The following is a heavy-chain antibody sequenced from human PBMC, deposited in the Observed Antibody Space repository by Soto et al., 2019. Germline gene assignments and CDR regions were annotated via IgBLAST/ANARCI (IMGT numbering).Heavy chain of an antibody. CDR2: ISYDGSNK. CDR1: GFTFSHYG. CDR3: ARYSGKYQGPIDY. V-gene: IGHV3-30*03. D-gene: IGHD1-26*01. J-gene: IGHJ4*02. Sequence: QVQLVESGGGVVQPGRSLRLSCAASGFTFSHYGFHWVRQAPGKGLEWLAVISYDGSNKHYADSVKGRFTVSRDKSKNTLYLQMNSLRAEDTAVYFCARYSGKYQGPIDYWGQGTLVTVYS.